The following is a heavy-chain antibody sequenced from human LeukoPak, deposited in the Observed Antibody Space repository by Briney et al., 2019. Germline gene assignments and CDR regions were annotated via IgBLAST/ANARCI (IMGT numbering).Heavy chain of an antibody. CDR2: ISGSGGST. V-gene: IGHV3-23*01. CDR1: GFTFSSYA. Sequence: GGSLRLSCAASGFTFSSYAMSWVRQAPGKGLEWVSAISGSGGSTYYADSVKGRFTISRDNSKNTLYLQMNSLTAEDTAVYHCAKDAVLWFGEIDYWGQGTLVTVSS. D-gene: IGHD3-10*01. J-gene: IGHJ4*02. CDR3: AKDAVLWFGEIDY.